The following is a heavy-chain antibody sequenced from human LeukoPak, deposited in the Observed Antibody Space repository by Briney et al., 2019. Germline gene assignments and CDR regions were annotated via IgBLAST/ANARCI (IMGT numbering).Heavy chain of an antibody. D-gene: IGHD3-16*01. CDR3: AKEDYDWSGKAWFDP. CDR1: GFTFSSYG. Sequence: GRSLRLSCAASGFTFSSYGMHWVRQAPGKGLEWVAVISYDGSNKYYADSVKGRFTISRDNSKNTLYLQMNSLRAEDTAVYYCAKEDYDWSGKAWFDPWGQGTLVTVSS. J-gene: IGHJ5*02. V-gene: IGHV3-30*18. CDR2: ISYDGSNK.